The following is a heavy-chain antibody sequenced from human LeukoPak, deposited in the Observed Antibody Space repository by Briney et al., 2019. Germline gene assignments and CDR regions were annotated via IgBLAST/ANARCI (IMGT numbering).Heavy chain of an antibody. D-gene: IGHD5-18*01. CDR2: ISAYNGNT. CDR1: GYTFTSYG. V-gene: IGHV1-18*01. Sequence: ASVKVSCKASGYTFTSYGISWVRQAPGQGLEWMGWISAYNGNTNYAQKLQGRVTMTTDTSTSTAYMELSSLRSEDTAVYYCAAAPIQLVAFDIWGQGTMVTVSS. CDR3: AAAPIQLVAFDI. J-gene: IGHJ3*02.